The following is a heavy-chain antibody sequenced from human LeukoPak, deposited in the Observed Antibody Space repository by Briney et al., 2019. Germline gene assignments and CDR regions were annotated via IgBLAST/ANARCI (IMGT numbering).Heavy chain of an antibody. CDR1: GFTFSSNY. D-gene: IGHD5-18*01. Sequence: PGGSLRLSCASSGFTFSSNYMSWVRQAPGKGLEWVSVIYSGGSTYYADSVKGRFTISRDNSKNTLYLQMNSLRAEDTAVYYCARALIGYGYYFDYWGQGTLVTVSS. CDR2: IYSGGST. CDR3: ARALIGYGYYFDY. V-gene: IGHV3-66*01. J-gene: IGHJ4*02.